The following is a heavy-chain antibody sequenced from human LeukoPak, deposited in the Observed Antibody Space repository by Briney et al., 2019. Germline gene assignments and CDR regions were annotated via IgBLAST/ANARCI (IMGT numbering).Heavy chain of an antibody. CDR3: ARQDSCGYLYY. J-gene: IGHJ4*02. D-gene: IGHD3-22*01. Sequence: SETLSLTCTVSGGSISSYYWSWIRQPPGKGLEWIGYIYYSGSTNYNPSLKSRVTISVDTSKNQFSLKLSSVTAADTAVYYRARQDSCGYLYYWGQGTLVTVSS. CDR2: IYYSGST. CDR1: GGSISSYY. V-gene: IGHV4-59*08.